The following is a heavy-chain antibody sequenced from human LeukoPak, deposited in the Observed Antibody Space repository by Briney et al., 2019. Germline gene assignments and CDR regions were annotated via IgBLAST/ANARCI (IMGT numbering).Heavy chain of an antibody. Sequence: GGSLRLSCAASEFTFSNYAVHWVRQAPGKGLQWVAVISYDGNTIHYADSVKGRYTISRDTSKNTLYLQMNSLRTEDTAVYYCARSGGLQKFDYWGQGTLVTVSS. CDR3: ARSGGLQKFDY. V-gene: IGHV3-30-3*01. J-gene: IGHJ4*02. CDR1: EFTFSNYA. CDR2: ISYDGNTI. D-gene: IGHD4-11*01.